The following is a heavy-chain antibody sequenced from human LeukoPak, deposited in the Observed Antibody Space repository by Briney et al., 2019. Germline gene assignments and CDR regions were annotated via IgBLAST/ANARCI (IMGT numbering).Heavy chain of an antibody. D-gene: IGHD5-12*01. CDR1: GYTFTSYG. Sequence: ASVKVSFKASGYTFTSYGISWVRQAPGQGLEWMGWISAYNGNTNYAQKLQGRVTMTTDTSTSTAYMELRSLRSGDTAVYYCARSIVATSRVYNWFDPWGQGTLVTVSS. J-gene: IGHJ5*02. CDR2: ISAYNGNT. V-gene: IGHV1-18*01. CDR3: ARSIVATSRVYNWFDP.